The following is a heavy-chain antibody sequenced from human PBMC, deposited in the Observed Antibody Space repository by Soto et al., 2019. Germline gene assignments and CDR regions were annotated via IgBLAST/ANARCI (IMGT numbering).Heavy chain of an antibody. CDR1: GFTFSGSG. D-gene: IGHD3-10*01. J-gene: IGHJ5*02. CDR3: ARGLGASEIFGWFDP. Sequence: QVQLVESGGGVVQPGRSLRLSCAASGFTFSGSGMHWVRQAPGKGLEWVAVLWSDGSNKNYADSVKGRFTISRDNSKNTLYLQMNSLRAEDTAVYYCARGLGASEIFGWFDPWGQGTLVIVSS. V-gene: IGHV3-33*01. CDR2: LWSDGSNK.